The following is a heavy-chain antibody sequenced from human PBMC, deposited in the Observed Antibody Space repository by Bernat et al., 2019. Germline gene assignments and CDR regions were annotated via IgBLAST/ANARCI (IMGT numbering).Heavy chain of an antibody. CDR2: ISYDDGSNK. D-gene: IGHD6-13*01. Sequence: QVQLVESGGGVVQPGRSLRLSCAASGFTFSSYGMHWVRQAPGKGLEWVAVISYDDGSNKYYADSVKGRFTISRDNSKNTLYLQMNSLKAEDTAVYYCAKDFGRCGSSCHDAFDFWGQGTMVTVSS. J-gene: IGHJ3*01. V-gene: IGHV3-30*18. CDR3: AKDFGRCGSSCHDAFDF. CDR1: GFTFSSYG.